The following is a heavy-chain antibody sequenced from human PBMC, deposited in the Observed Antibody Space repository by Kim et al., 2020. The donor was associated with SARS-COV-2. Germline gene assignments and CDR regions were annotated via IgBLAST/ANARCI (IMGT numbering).Heavy chain of an antibody. V-gene: IGHV4-4*02. CDR1: GGSISSSNW. D-gene: IGHD3-10*01. Sequence: SETLSLTCAVSGGSISSSNWWSWVRQPPGKGLEWIGEIYHSGSTNYNPSLKSRVTISVDKSKNQFSLKLSSVTAADTAVYYCASSTWGSGNWFDPWGQGTLVTVSS. CDR2: IYHSGST. CDR3: ASSTWGSGNWFDP. J-gene: IGHJ5*02.